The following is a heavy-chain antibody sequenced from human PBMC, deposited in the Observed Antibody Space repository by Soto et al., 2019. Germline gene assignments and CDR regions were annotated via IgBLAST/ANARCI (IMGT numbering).Heavy chain of an antibody. Sequence: DVQLLESGGGLVQSGGSLRLSCAASGFSFRSFAMGWVRQAPGKGLEWVSSVTSSGFSTYYADSVRGRFTMSRDNSDNFLHLQLNSLTAEDTAVYYCAKGYGPGSYYDYWGQGTLVTVS. CDR3: AKGYGPGSYYDY. V-gene: IGHV3-23*01. J-gene: IGHJ4*02. CDR1: GFSFRSFA. D-gene: IGHD3-10*01. CDR2: VTSSGFST.